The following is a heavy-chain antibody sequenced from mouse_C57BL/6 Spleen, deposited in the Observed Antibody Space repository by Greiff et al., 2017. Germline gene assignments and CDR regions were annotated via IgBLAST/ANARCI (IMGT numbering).Heavy chain of an antibody. D-gene: IGHD1-1*01. J-gene: IGHJ2*01. V-gene: IGHV5-17*01. CDR1: GFTFSDYG. CDR3: ARDGSSYEGY. Sequence: VQLQQSGGGLVKPGGSLKLSCAASGFTFSDYGMHWVRQAPEKGLEWVAYISSGSSTIYYADTVKGRFTISRDNAKNTLVLQMTSLRSEDTAVYYCARDGSSYEGYWGQGTTLTVSS. CDR2: ISSGSSTI.